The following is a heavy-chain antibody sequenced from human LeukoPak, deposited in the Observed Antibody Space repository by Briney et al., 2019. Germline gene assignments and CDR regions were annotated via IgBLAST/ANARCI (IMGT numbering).Heavy chain of an antibody. CDR1: GGTFSSYA. D-gene: IGHD6-13*01. CDR3: ASSWLQQPYLWDY. Sequence: ASVKVSCKASGGTFSSYAISWVRQAPGQGLEWMGWISAYNGNTNYAQKLQGRVTMTTDTSTSTAYMELRSLRSDDTAVYYCASSWLQQPYLWDYWGQGTLVTVSS. J-gene: IGHJ4*02. V-gene: IGHV1-18*01. CDR2: ISAYNGNT.